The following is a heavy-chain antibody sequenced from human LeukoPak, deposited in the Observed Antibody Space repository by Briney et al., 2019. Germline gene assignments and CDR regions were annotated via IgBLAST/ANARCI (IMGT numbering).Heavy chain of an antibody. CDR3: ARAPRGNLQGDC. Sequence: SQTLSLTCAISGDSVSSNSAAWNWVRQSPSRGLEWLGRTYYRSKWYNNYAVSVKSRITINPDTSKNQFSLKLTSVTAADTAVYYCARAPRGNLQGDCWGQGTLVTVSS. J-gene: IGHJ4*02. CDR1: GDSVSSNSAA. D-gene: IGHD3-10*01. CDR2: TYYRSKWYN. V-gene: IGHV6-1*01.